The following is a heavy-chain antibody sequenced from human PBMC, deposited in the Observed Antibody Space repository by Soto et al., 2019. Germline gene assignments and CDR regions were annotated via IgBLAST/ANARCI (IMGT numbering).Heavy chain of an antibody. CDR2: ISWNSGSI. CDR3: AKDMLAARGYSYGPTADHYYGMDV. D-gene: IGHD5-18*01. CDR1: GFTFDDYA. Sequence: GGSLRLSCAASGFTFDDYAMHWVRQDPGKGLEWVSGISWNSGSIGYADSVKGRFTISRDNAKNSLYLQMNSLRAEDTALYYCAKDMLAARGYSYGPTADHYYGMDVWGQGTTVTVSS. J-gene: IGHJ6*02. V-gene: IGHV3-9*01.